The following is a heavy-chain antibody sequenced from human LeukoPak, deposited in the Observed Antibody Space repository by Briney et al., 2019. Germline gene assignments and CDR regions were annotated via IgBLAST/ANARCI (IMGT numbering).Heavy chain of an antibody. D-gene: IGHD4-17*01. V-gene: IGHV1-69*05. CDR2: IIPIFDTT. Sequence: GASVKVSCKASGYTFTSYDINWARQAPGQGLEWMGGIIPIFDTTNYAQKFQGRVTITTDESTSTAYMELSSLRSEDTAVYYCASSFNGDYVDYHFDYWGQGTLVTVSS. J-gene: IGHJ4*02. CDR1: GYTFTSYD. CDR3: ASSFNGDYVDYHFDY.